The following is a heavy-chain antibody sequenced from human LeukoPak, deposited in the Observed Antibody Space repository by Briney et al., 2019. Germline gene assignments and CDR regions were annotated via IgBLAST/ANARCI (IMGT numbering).Heavy chain of an antibody. CDR2: IYYSGST. V-gene: IGHV4-61*01. Sequence: SETLSLTCTVSGGSVSSGSHYWSWIRQPPGKGLEWIGYIYYSGSTNYNPSLKSRVTISVDTSKNQFSLKLSSVTAADTAVYYCARGLRRRETSDYWGQGTLVTVSS. D-gene: IGHD5-24*01. CDR1: GGSVSSGSHY. CDR3: ARGLRRRETSDY. J-gene: IGHJ4*02.